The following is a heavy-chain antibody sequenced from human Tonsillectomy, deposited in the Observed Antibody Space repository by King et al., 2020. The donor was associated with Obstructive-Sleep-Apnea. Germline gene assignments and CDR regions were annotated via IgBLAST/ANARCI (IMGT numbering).Heavy chain of an antibody. CDR3: TTVVDYGGNSDYFDY. D-gene: IGHD4-23*01. Sequence: VQLVESGGGLVRPGGSLRLPCAASGFTFSNAWMSWSRKAPGKGLEWVGIFISKTDVGTTDYAAPVKGRFTIPRDDSKNTLYLQMNILKTEEPAVYYCTTVVDYGGNSDYFDYWGQGTLVTVSS. V-gene: IGHV3-15*01. J-gene: IGHJ4*02. CDR2: FISKTDVGTT. CDR1: GFTFSNAW.